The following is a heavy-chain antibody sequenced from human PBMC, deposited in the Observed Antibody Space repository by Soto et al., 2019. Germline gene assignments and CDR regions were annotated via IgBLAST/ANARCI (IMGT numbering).Heavy chain of an antibody. CDR2: INHSGST. V-gene: IGHV4-34*01. CDR1: GRSCSGYY. CDR3: ARGRGIAVARRWFDP. J-gene: IGHJ5*02. Sequence: PLETLPLTCAFYGRSCSGYYWILIRQPPGKGLEWIGEINHSGSTNYNPSLKSRVTISVDTSKNQFSLKLSSVTAADTAVYYCARGRGIAVARRWFDPWGQGTLVTVSS. D-gene: IGHD6-19*01.